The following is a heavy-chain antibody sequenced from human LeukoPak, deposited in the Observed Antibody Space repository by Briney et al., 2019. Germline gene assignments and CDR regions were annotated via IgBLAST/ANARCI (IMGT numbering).Heavy chain of an antibody. CDR3: ARDIEAAGLFLDY. V-gene: IGHV3-7*01. J-gene: IGHJ4*02. CDR2: MKYDGSEK. CDR1: GFTFSGYW. Sequence: GGSLRLSCAASGFTFSGYWLSWVRQAPGKGLEWVANMKYDGSEKYYVDSVKGLFTISRDNAKNSLYLQMNSLRAEATAVYYCARDIEAAGLFLDYWGQGTLVTVSS. D-gene: IGHD6-13*01.